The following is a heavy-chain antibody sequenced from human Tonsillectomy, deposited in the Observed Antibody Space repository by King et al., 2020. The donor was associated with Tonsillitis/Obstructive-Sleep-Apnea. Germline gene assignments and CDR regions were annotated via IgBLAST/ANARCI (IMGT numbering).Heavy chain of an antibody. J-gene: IGHJ3*02. Sequence: VQLQESGPGLVKPSETLSLTCTVSGGSISSYYWSWIRQPPGKGLEWIGYIYYSGSTNNNPSLKSRVTISVDTSKNQLSLKLSSVTAADTAVYYCARDMVLEAGGDAFDIWGQGTMVTVSS. CDR2: IYYSGST. V-gene: IGHV4-59*01. D-gene: IGHD2-8*01. CDR1: GGSISSYY. CDR3: ARDMVLEAGGDAFDI.